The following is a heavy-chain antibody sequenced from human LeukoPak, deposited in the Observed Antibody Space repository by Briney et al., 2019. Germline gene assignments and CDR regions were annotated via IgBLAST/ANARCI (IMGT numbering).Heavy chain of an antibody. CDR1: AGSISSSNW. Sequence: SGTLSLTCAVSAGSISSSNWWSWVRQPPGKRLEWIGEIYHSGSTNYNPSLKSRVTISVDKSKNQFCLKLSSVTAADTAVYYCARDRGADKAAGPFNDAFDIWGQGTMVTVSS. CDR3: ARDRGADKAAGPFNDAFDI. D-gene: IGHD6-13*01. CDR2: IYHSGST. J-gene: IGHJ3*02. V-gene: IGHV4-4*02.